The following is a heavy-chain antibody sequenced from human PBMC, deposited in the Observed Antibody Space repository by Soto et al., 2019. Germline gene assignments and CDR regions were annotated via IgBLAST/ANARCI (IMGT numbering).Heavy chain of an antibody. D-gene: IGHD3-22*01. CDR1: GGTFSSYA. J-gene: IGHJ5*02. Sequence: QVQLVQSGAEVKKPGSSVKVSCKASGGTFSSYAISWVRQAPGQGLEWMGGIIPIFGTANYAQKFQGRVTITADKSTSTAYMELSSLRSEDTAVYYCASLHPYSDSSGYYYWFDPWGQGTLVTVSS. CDR3: ASLHPYSDSSGYYYWFDP. V-gene: IGHV1-69*06. CDR2: IIPIFGTA.